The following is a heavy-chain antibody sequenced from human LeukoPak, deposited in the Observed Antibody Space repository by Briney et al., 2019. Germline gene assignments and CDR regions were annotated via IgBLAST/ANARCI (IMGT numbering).Heavy chain of an antibody. D-gene: IGHD6-19*01. CDR2: INHSGST. Sequence: PSETLSLTCAVYGGSFSGYYWSWIRQPPGKGLEWIGEINHSGSTNYNPSLKSRVTISVDTSKNQFSLKLSSVTAADTAVYYCARARQWLGYWGQGTLVTVSS. CDR3: ARARQWLGY. V-gene: IGHV4-34*01. J-gene: IGHJ4*02. CDR1: GGSFSGYY.